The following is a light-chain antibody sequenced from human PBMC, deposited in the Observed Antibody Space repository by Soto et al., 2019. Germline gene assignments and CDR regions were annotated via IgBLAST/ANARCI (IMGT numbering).Light chain of an antibody. V-gene: IGKV3-11*01. CDR2: DAS. Sequence: EIVLTQSTATLSLSPWEKATLSSRASQSVSSYLDWYKHKPGQAPRLLIYDASNSATGIPTRFSGSGSGPDFTLTISSLEPEDFAVYYCQQRSNWPTYTFGQGTKLEIK. CDR3: QQRSNWPTYT. CDR1: QSVSSY. J-gene: IGKJ2*01.